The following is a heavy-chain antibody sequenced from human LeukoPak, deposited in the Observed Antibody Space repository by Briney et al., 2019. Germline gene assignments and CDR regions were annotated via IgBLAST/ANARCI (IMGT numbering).Heavy chain of an antibody. CDR1: GFNFSTYW. CDR3: VTDQTGRHPYFFDY. D-gene: IGHD3-10*01. V-gene: IGHV3-7*01. J-gene: IGHJ4*02. Sequence: GGSLRLSCAASGFNFSTYWMTWVRQVLGKGLEWVANIKEDGSEIYYVDAVKGRFSISRDNAKTSLYLQMNNLSVADTAVYYCVTDQTGRHPYFFDYWGQGTLVTVSS. CDR2: IKEDGSEI.